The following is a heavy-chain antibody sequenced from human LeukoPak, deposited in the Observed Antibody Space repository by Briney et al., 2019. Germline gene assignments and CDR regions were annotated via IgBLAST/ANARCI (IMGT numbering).Heavy chain of an antibody. V-gene: IGHV1-46*01. CDR1: GYTFTSYY. CDR3: ARDPRGAVAGTRNGMDV. D-gene: IGHD6-19*01. J-gene: IGHJ6*02. CDR2: INPSGGST. Sequence: AASVKVSCKASGYTFTSYYMHWVRQAPGQGLEWMGIINPSGGSTSYAQKFQGRVTMTRDTSTSTVYMELSSLRSEDTAVYYCARDPRGAVAGTRNGMDVWGQGTTVTVSS.